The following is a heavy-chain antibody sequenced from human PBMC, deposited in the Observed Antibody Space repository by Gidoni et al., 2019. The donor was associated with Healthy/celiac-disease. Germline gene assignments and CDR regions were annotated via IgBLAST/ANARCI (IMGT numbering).Heavy chain of an antibody. J-gene: IGHJ4*02. Sequence: QVQLVESGGGLVKPGGALRLSGAAAGFTFSAYSMSWIRQAPGKGLEWVSYISSSGSTIYYADSVQGRFTISRDNAKNSLYLQMNSLRAEDTAVYYCARDRRYSGILVVVQYFDYWGQGTLVTVSS. CDR2: ISSSGSTI. CDR3: ARDRRYSGILVVVQYFDY. D-gene: IGHD1-26*01. CDR1: GFTFSAYS. V-gene: IGHV3-11*01.